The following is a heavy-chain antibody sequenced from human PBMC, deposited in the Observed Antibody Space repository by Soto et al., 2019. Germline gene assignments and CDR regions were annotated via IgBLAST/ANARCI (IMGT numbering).Heavy chain of an antibody. CDR3: ARATGYTNYGLDY. CDR1: GLIFSDVW. CDR2: ISGSSDTR. Sequence: GGSLRLSCAASGLIFSDVWMTWVREAPGKGLEWVSYISGSSDTRYIADSVKGRFTISRDNAKNSLYLQMNSLRAEDTAVYYCARATGYTNYGLDYWGEGALVTVSS. D-gene: IGHD2-8*01. J-gene: IGHJ4*02. V-gene: IGHV3-48*04.